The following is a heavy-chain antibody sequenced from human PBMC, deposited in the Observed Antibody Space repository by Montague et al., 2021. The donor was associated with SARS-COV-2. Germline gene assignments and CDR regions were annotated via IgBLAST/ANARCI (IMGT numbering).Heavy chain of an antibody. CDR3: ARDCSHCSGGSCVSDY. V-gene: IGHV4-4*07. D-gene: IGHD2-15*01. J-gene: IGHJ4*02. CDR2: IYSSGST. CDR1: GGSISNYY. Sequence: SETLSLTCTVSGGSISNYYWSWIRQPAGKGLEWIGRIYSSGSTNYNPSLKSRISMSVDTSKNQFSLKLSSVAAADTAIYYCARDCSHCSGGSCVSDYWGQGTLVTVSS.